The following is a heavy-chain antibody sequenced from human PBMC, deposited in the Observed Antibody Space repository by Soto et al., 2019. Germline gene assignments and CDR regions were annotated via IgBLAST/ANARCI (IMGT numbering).Heavy chain of an antibody. V-gene: IGHV4-59*01. Sequence: SETLSLTCAVYGGSISSYYWSWIRQPPGKGLEWIGYMYYSGSTNYNPSLKSRVTISVDTSKNQFSLKLRSVTAADTAVYYCARAGAATLSDYWGQGTLVTVSS. CDR2: MYYSGST. D-gene: IGHD2-15*01. CDR3: ARAGAATLSDY. J-gene: IGHJ4*02. CDR1: GGSISSYY.